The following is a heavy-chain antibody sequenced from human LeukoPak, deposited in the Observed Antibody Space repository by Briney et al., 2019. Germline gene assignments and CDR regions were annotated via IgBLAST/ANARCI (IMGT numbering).Heavy chain of an antibody. Sequence: ASVKVSCKASGYSLTGYHMRWVRQAPGQGLEWMGRINPNSGDTNYAQKFQGRVTMTRDTSISTAYMELSRLRSDDTAVYYCARDYCSSTSCLFDYWGQGTLVTVSS. V-gene: IGHV1-2*06. CDR2: INPNSGDT. CDR1: GYSLTGYH. CDR3: ARDYCSSTSCLFDY. J-gene: IGHJ4*02. D-gene: IGHD2-2*01.